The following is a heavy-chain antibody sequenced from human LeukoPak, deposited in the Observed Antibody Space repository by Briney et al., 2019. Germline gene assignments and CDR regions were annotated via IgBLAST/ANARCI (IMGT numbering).Heavy chain of an antibody. CDR2: ISNNGGYT. CDR1: GFTFSSSA. Sequence: GGSLRLSCAASGFTFSSSAMSWVPQAPGEGLEWVSAISNNGGYTYYADSVQGRFTISRDNSKSTLCLQMNSLRAEDTAVYYCAKQLGYCSDGSCYFPYWGQGTLVTVSS. J-gene: IGHJ4*02. CDR3: AKQLGYCSDGSCYFPY. D-gene: IGHD2-15*01. V-gene: IGHV3-23*01.